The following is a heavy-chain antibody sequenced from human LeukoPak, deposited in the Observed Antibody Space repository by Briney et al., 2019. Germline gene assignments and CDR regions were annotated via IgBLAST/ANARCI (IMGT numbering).Heavy chain of an antibody. D-gene: IGHD6-19*01. CDR1: GFTFDDYA. CDR3: AKDAIAVAGTDAFDI. Sequence: GRSLRLSCAASGFTFDDYAMHWVRQAPGKGLEWASGISWNSGSIGYADSVKGRFTISRDNAKNSLYLQMNSLRAEDTALYYCAKDAIAVAGTDAFDIWGQGTMVTVSS. CDR2: ISWNSGSI. V-gene: IGHV3-9*01. J-gene: IGHJ3*02.